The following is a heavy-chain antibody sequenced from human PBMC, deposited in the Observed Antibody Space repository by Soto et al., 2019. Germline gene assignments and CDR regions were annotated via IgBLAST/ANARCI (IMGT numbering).Heavy chain of an antibody. Sequence: QVQLQESGPGLVKPSETLSLTCTVSGGSLSNYYWGWIRQPPGQGLEWIAYIYYSGSTTYNPSLTSRVTISVDTSKNQVSLKLSSVTAADTAVYYCARLGGYYQAFDSWGQGTLVTVSS. J-gene: IGHJ4*02. V-gene: IGHV4-59*08. D-gene: IGHD3-22*01. CDR1: GGSLSNYY. CDR3: ARLGGYYQAFDS. CDR2: IYYSGST.